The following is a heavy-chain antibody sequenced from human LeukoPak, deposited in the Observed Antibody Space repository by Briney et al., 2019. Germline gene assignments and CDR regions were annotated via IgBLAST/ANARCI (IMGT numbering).Heavy chain of an antibody. CDR1: GGSLSSYY. CDR2: IYYSGST. D-gene: IGHD2-2*01. CDR3: ARDLRYCRSTTCYPGAFDI. Sequence: PSETLSLTCAVSGGSLSSYYWSWIRQPPGKGLEWIGYIYYSGSTNYNPSLKSRVTISVDTSKNQFSLKLSSVTAADTAVYYCARDLRYCRSTTCYPGAFDIWGQGTMVTVSS. V-gene: IGHV4-59*01. J-gene: IGHJ3*02.